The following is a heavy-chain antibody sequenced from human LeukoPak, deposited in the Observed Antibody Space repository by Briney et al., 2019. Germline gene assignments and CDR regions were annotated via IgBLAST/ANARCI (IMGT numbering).Heavy chain of an antibody. V-gene: IGHV4-59*01. D-gene: IGHD1-26*01. CDR2: IYYSGST. J-gene: IGHJ4*02. CDR3: ARVGGSYYFDY. CDR1: GGSISSYY. Sequence: SETLSLTCTVSGGSISSYYWSWIRQPPGKGLEWIGYIYYSGSTNYNPSLKSRVTISVDTSKNQFSLKLSSVTAADTAVYYCARVGGSYYFDYWGQGTLVTVSS.